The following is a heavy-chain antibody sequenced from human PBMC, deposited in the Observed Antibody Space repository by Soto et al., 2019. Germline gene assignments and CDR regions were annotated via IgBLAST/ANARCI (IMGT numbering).Heavy chain of an antibody. V-gene: IGHV3-30-3*01. J-gene: IGHJ4*02. CDR2: ISYDGSNK. CDR1: GFTFSSYA. D-gene: IGHD3-9*01. Sequence: PVGSLRLSCAASGFTFSSYAMHWVRQAPGKGLEWVAVISYDGSNKYYADSVKGRFTISRDNSKNTLYLQMNSLRAEDTAVYYCASNPYYDILTGYYFDYWGQGTLVTVSS. CDR3: ASNPYYDILTGYYFDY.